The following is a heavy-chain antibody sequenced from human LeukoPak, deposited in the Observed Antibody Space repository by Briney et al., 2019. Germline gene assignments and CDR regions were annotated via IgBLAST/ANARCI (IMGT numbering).Heavy chain of an antibody. J-gene: IGHJ6*03. D-gene: IGHD3-3*01. CDR3: ARDGRYYDFWNAYSNYYYYMDV. V-gene: IGHV3-48*02. CDR1: GFTFSNYN. CDR2: ISSSRSII. Sequence: GGSLRLSCAASGFTFSNYNMNWVRRAPGKGLEWVSYISSSRSIIFYADSVKGRFTVSRDNAKNSLYLQMNSLRDEDTAVYYCARDGRYYDFWNAYSNYYYYMDVWGKGTTVTVSS.